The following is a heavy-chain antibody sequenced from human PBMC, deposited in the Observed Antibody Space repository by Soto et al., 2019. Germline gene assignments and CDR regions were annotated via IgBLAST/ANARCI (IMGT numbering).Heavy chain of an antibody. CDR1: GYSFTSYW. J-gene: IGHJ4*02. Sequence: GESLKISCKGSGYSFTSYWIGWVRQMPGKGLEWMGIIYPGDSDTRYSPSFQGQVTISADKSISTAYLQWSSLKASDTAMYYCARHFGPATSGRLFGYWGQGTLVTVSS. V-gene: IGHV5-51*01. CDR3: ARHFGPATSGRLFGY. CDR2: IYPGDSDT. D-gene: IGHD3-10*01.